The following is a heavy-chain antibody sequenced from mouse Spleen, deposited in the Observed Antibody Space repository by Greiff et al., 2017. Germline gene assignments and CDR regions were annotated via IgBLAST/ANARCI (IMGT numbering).Heavy chain of an antibody. D-gene: IGHD2-1*01. CDR2: IYPGNSDT. CDR3: LIYYGNYFDY. Sequence: EVQLQQSGTVLARPGASVKMSCKTSGYTFTSYWMHWVKQRPGQGLEWIGAIYPGNSDTSYNQKFKGKAKLTAVTSASTAYMELSSLTNEDSAVYYSLIYYGNYFDYWGQGTTLTVSS. CDR1: GYTFTSYW. J-gene: IGHJ2*01. V-gene: IGHV1-5*01.